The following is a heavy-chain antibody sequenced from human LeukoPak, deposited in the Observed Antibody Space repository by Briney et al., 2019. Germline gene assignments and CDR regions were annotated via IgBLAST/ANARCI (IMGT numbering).Heavy chain of an antibody. V-gene: IGHV4-39*01. D-gene: IGHD4-17*01. J-gene: IGHJ2*01. CDR2: IYNSGSI. CDR1: RGDISSSSHY. Sequence: SETLSLTCTVSRGDISSSSHYWGWIRQPPGKGLEWIGSIYNSGSIVYNPSLKSRVAISVDTSRNQFSLKLNSILALYTAVYYCARNRTVTDWFFDLWGRGTLVTVSS. CDR3: ARNRTVTDWFFDL.